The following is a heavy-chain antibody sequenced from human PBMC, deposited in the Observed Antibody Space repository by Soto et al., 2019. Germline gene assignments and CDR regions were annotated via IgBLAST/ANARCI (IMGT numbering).Heavy chain of an antibody. Sequence: SETLSLTCTVSGGSISSYYWSWIRQPPGKGLEWIGYIYYSGSTNYNPSLKSRVTISVDTSKNQFSLKLSSVTAADTAVYYCARELAAEPRSRIAARPGWFDPWGQGTLVTVSS. CDR3: ARELAAEPRSRIAARPGWFDP. CDR2: IYYSGST. CDR1: GGSISSYY. J-gene: IGHJ5*02. V-gene: IGHV4-59*01. D-gene: IGHD6-6*01.